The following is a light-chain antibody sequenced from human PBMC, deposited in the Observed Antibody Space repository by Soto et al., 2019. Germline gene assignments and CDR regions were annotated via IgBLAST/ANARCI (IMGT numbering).Light chain of an antibody. V-gene: IGLV1-51*01. CDR2: DNN. CDR1: SSNIGNNY. CDR3: GTWDSSLSVFV. Sequence: QSVLTQPPSVSAAPGQRVTVSCSGSSSNIGNNYVSWYRHLPGTAPALLIYDNNQPHSGIPDRFSGSKSGTSATLGITGRQTGDEADYYCGTWDSSLSVFVFGTGTKLTVL. J-gene: IGLJ1*01.